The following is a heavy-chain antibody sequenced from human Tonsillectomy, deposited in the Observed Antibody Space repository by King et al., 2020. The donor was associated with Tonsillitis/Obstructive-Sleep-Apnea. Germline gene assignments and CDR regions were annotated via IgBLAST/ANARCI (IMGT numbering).Heavy chain of an antibody. J-gene: IGHJ3*02. D-gene: IGHD2-15*01. CDR2: IGTAGDT. CDR3: ARGGYCSGGTCYSPYAFDI. CDR1: GFTIRSYD. V-gene: IGHV3-13*01. Sequence: VQLVESGGGLVQPGGSLRLSCAASGFTIRSYDFHWVRQATGKGLEWVSGIGTAGDTYYPGSVRGRFTISRENAKNSLYLQMNSLRAGDTAVYYCARGGYCSGGTCYSPYAFDIWGQGTMVTVSS.